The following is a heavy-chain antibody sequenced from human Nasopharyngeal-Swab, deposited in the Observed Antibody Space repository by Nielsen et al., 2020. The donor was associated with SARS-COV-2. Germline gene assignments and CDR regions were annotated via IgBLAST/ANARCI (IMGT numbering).Heavy chain of an antibody. CDR1: GFTFSNYA. CDR3: AKSVCSGTNCYSYYYYMDV. J-gene: IGHJ6*03. Sequence: GESLKISCAASGFTFSNYAMSWVRQAPGKGLEWVSAISGSGGGTYYVDSVKGRFTISRDNSRNTLYLQMNSLRAEDTAVYYCAKSVCSGTNCYSYYYYMDVWGKGTTVTVSS. D-gene: IGHD2-2*02. CDR2: ISGSGGGT. V-gene: IGHV3-23*01.